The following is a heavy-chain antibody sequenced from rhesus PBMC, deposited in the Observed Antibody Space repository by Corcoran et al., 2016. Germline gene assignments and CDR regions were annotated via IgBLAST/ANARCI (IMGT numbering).Heavy chain of an antibody. CDR1: GGSISSGYG. CDR2: TYSRTWNT. D-gene: IGHD4-29*01. V-gene: IGHV4S7*01. Sequence: QVQLKESGPGLVKPSETLSLTCAVSGGSISSGYGWGWIRQPPGKGLECIVTTYSRTWNTYYDPALKRRVTSSRDTSNNQFSLQLTSATAADTAVYYCARRGSSSFDYWGQGVLVTVSS. J-gene: IGHJ4*01. CDR3: ARRGSSSFDY.